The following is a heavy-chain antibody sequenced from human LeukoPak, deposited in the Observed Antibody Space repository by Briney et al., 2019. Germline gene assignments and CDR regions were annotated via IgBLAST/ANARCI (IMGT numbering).Heavy chain of an antibody. CDR2: IRSKSNSYAT. Sequence: SGGSLKLSCAASGFSFSGSAMHWVRQASGKGLEWVGRIRSKSNSYATAYGASVKGRFTISRDESKNTAYMQMNSLKTEDTAVYYCTRQEEPTALIDHWGQGTLVTVSS. V-gene: IGHV3-73*01. J-gene: IGHJ4*02. D-gene: IGHD5-18*01. CDR1: GFSFSGSA. CDR3: TRQEEPTALIDH.